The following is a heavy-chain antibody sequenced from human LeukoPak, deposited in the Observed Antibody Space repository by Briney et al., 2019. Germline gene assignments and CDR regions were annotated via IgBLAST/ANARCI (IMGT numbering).Heavy chain of an antibody. Sequence: GGSLRLSCAASGFTFSNAWMSWIRQAPGKGLEWVGRIKSKTDGGTTDYAAPVKGRFTISRDDSKNTLYLQMNSLKTEDTAVYYCTTGGDGYNSYYYGMDVWGQGTTVTVSS. J-gene: IGHJ6*02. CDR3: TTGGDGYNSYYYGMDV. V-gene: IGHV3-15*01. CDR1: GFTFSNAW. D-gene: IGHD5-24*01. CDR2: IKSKTDGGTT.